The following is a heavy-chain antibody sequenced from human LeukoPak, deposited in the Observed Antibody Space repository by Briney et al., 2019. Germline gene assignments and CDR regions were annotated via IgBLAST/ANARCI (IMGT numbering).Heavy chain of an antibody. V-gene: IGHV1-69*05. J-gene: IGHJ3*02. CDR2: IIPIFGTA. CDR3: AALADYYDSSMAFDI. Sequence: SVKVSCKASGGTFSSYAISWVRQAPGQGLEWMGGIIPIFGTANYAQKFQGRVTITTDESTSTAYMELSSLRSEDTAVYYCAALADYYDSSMAFDIWGQGTMVTVSS. CDR1: GGTFSSYA. D-gene: IGHD3-22*01.